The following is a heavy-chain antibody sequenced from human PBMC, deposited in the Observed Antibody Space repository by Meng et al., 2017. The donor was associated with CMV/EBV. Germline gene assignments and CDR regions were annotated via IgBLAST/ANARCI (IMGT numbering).Heavy chain of an antibody. CDR1: GYTFTGYY. Sequence: VQQAGEVKKPGALVKVSCTASGYTFTGYYMHWGQQAPGQGLEWMEWINPNSGSTNYAQKFQGRVTMTRDTSISTAYMELSRLRSDDTAVYYCARDRVAVAGNHWFDPWGQGTLVTVAS. CDR3: ARDRVAVAGNHWFDP. V-gene: IGHV1-2*02. CDR2: INPNSGST. D-gene: IGHD6-13*01. J-gene: IGHJ5*02.